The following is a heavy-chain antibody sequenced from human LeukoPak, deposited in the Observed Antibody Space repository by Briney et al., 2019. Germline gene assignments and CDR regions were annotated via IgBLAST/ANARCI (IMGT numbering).Heavy chain of an antibody. J-gene: IGHJ3*02. CDR3: ARGRQWLARGDDAFDI. CDR2: MNPNSGNT. CDR1: GYTFTSYD. V-gene: IGHV1-8*01. Sequence: ASVKVSCKASGYTFTSYDINWVRQATGQGLEWMGWMNPNSGNTGYAQKFQGWVTMTRDTSISTAYMELSRLRSDDTAVYYCARGRQWLARGDDAFDIWGQGTMVTVSS. D-gene: IGHD6-19*01.